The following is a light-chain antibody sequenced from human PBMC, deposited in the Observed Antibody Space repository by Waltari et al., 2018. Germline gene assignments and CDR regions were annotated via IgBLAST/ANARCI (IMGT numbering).Light chain of an antibody. Sequence: QSALTQPASVSGSPGQSITIACTGASTYVGDYNYVSWYQQIPGKAPKVIIYDVTKRPSGVSNRFSGSKSGNSASLSISGLQAEDEAHYYCCSYAGRSTWVFGGGTKVTVL. CDR2: DVT. J-gene: IGLJ3*02. V-gene: IGLV2-14*03. CDR1: STYVGDYNY. CDR3: CSYAGRSTWV.